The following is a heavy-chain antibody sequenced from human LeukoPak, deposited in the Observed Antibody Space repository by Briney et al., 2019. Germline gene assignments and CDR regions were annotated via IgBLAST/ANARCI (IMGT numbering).Heavy chain of an antibody. CDR3: ARAYCVGDCTVLHIYFDN. Sequence: SGTLSLTCAVSGGSISSSNWWSWVRQPPGKGLEWIGEIYHSGSTNYNPSLKSRVTISVDTSKNQFSLKLRSVMAADTAVYYCARAYCVGDCTVLHIYFDNWGQGTLVTVSS. CDR1: GGSISSSNW. D-gene: IGHD2-21*02. CDR2: IYHSGST. V-gene: IGHV4-4*02. J-gene: IGHJ4*02.